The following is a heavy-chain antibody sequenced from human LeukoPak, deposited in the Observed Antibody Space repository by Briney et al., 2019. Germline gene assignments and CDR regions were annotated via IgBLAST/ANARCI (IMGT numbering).Heavy chain of an antibody. CDR2: ISGSGGST. J-gene: IGHJ4*02. Sequence: GGSLRLSCAASGFTFSSYAMSWVRQAPGKGLEWVSAISGSGGSTYYADSVKGRFTISRDNSKNTLYLQMNSLRAEDTAVYYCAKARQGFLEWLSGYFDYWGQGTLVTVS. V-gene: IGHV3-23*01. CDR1: GFTFSSYA. D-gene: IGHD3-3*01. CDR3: AKARQGFLEWLSGYFDY.